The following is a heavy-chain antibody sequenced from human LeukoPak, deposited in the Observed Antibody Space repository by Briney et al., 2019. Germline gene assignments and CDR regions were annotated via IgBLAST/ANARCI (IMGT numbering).Heavy chain of an antibody. CDR2: ISSSGSTI. V-gene: IGHV3-11*04. CDR3: ARRTTNYYYYYMDV. D-gene: IGHD1-1*01. CDR1: GFTFSDYY. Sequence: GGSLRLSCAASGFTFSDYYMSWIRQAPGKGLEWVSYISSSGSTIYCADSVKGRFTISRDNAKNSLYLQMNSLRAEDTAVYYCARRTTNYYYYYMDVWGKGTTVTVSS. J-gene: IGHJ6*03.